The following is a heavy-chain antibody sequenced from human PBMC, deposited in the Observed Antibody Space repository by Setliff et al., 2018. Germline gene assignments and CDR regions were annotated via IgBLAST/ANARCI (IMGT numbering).Heavy chain of an antibody. J-gene: IGHJ5*02. V-gene: IGHV3-7*01. CDR3: VRGGEGRDDSNSGS. D-gene: IGHD2-21*02. CDR1: RFTFSSYC. CDR2: IKQDGSEK. Sequence: GGSLRLSCAASRFTFSSYCMSWVRQAPGKGLEWVANIKQDGSEKYYVDSVKGRFTISRDNAKNSLYLQMNSLRAEDTAVYYCVRGGEGRDDSNSGSWGQGTLVTVSS.